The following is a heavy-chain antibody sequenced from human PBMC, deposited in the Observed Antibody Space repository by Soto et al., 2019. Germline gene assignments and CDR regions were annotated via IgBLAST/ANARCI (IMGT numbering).Heavy chain of an antibody. CDR1: GFTFSSYG. D-gene: IGHD6-13*01. J-gene: IGHJ5*02. V-gene: IGHV3-33*01. CDR2: IWYDGSNR. CDR3: AIEQVAAAVSFWFDP. Sequence: GGSLRLSCAASGFTFSSYGMHWVRQAPGKGLEWVAVIWYDGSNRYYADSVNGRFTISRDNSKNTLYLQMNSLRAEDTAVYYCAIEQVAAAVSFWFDPWGQGTLVTVSS.